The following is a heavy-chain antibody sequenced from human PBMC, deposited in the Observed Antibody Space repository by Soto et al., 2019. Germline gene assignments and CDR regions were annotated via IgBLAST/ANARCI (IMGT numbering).Heavy chain of an antibody. CDR3: ARSHCWSGYYMEAFDI. CDR1: GGSISSYY. D-gene: IGHD3-3*02. CDR2: IYYSGNT. V-gene: IGHV4-59*08. Sequence: QVQLQESGPGLVKPSETLSLTCTVFGGSISSYYWSWIRQPPGKGLEWIGYIYYSGNTNYNPSLKSRVTISVDTSKNQFSLKLSSVTAADTAVYYCARSHCWSGYYMEAFDIWGQGTMVTVSS. J-gene: IGHJ3*02.